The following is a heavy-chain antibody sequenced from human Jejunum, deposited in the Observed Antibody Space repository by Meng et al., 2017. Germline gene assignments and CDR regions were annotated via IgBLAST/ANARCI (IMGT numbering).Heavy chain of an antibody. V-gene: IGHV3-20*04. Sequence: GESLKISCVASGFIFDDYGLNWVRQAPGKGLEWVSGINWSGGSTGDADSVKGRFTISRDNAKNSLYLQMNSLRAEDTAFYYCARGRNSGYDTYPYYFDYWGQGTLVTVSS. CDR3: ARGRNSGYDTYPYYFDY. J-gene: IGHJ4*02. CDR1: GFIFDDYG. CDR2: INWSGGST. D-gene: IGHD5-12*01.